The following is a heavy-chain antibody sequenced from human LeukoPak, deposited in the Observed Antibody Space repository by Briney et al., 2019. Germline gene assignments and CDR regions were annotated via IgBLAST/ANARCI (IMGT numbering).Heavy chain of an antibody. CDR2: ISGSGGST. D-gene: IGHD6-25*01. J-gene: IGHJ4*02. V-gene: IGHV3-23*01. CDR1: GFTFSSYA. Sequence: PGGSLRLSCAASGFTFSSYAMSWVRQAPGKGLEWVSAISGSGGSTYYADSVKGRFTISRDNSKNTLYLQMNSLRAEDTAVYYCARGGHQSGPPELQIDYWGQGTLVTVSS. CDR3: ARGGHQSGPPELQIDY.